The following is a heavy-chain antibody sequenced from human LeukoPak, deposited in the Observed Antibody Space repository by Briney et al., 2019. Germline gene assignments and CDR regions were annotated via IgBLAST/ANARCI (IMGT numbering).Heavy chain of an antibody. D-gene: IGHD3-10*01. V-gene: IGHV4-39*07. CDR3: ARGADMVRGNIYYYYYYMDV. CDR1: GGSISSSSYY. CDR2: IYYSGST. Sequence: PSETLSLTCTVSGGSISSSSYYWGWIRQPPGKGLEWIGSIYYSGSTYYNPSLKSRVTISVDTSKNQFSLKLSSVTAADTAVYYCARGADMVRGNIYYYYYYMDVWGKGTTVTISS. J-gene: IGHJ6*03.